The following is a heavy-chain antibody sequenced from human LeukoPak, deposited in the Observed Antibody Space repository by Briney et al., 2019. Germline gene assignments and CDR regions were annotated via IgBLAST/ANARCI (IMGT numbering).Heavy chain of an antibody. CDR2: INPNSGGT. Sequence: ASVKVSCKASGYTFTGYYMHWVRQAPGQGLEWMGWINPNSGGTNYAQKFQGRVTMTRDTSISTAYMELSRLRSDDTAVYYCARDSPDGIQLWGPVDYWGQGTLVTVSS. D-gene: IGHD5-18*01. J-gene: IGHJ4*02. CDR1: GYTFTGYY. CDR3: ARDSPDGIQLWGPVDY. V-gene: IGHV1-2*02.